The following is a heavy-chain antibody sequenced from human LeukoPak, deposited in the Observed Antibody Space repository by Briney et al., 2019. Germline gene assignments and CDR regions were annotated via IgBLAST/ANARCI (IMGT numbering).Heavy chain of an antibody. CDR1: GLAFSAYK. Sequence: GGSLRLSCAASGLAFSAYKMHWVRQAPRKGLAWVSRISTDGYTTDYADFVQGRFTASRDNTKNTWSLEMNSLRAEDTAVYYCVVGGSPGYWGQGTLVTVSS. CDR3: VVGGSPGY. V-gene: IGHV3-74*01. CDR2: ISTDGYTT. J-gene: IGHJ4*02. D-gene: IGHD2-15*01.